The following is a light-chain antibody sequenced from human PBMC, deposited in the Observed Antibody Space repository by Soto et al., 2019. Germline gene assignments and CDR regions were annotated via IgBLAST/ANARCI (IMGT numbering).Light chain of an antibody. CDR2: EVS. CDR3: TSYTTSSIVV. Sequence: QSVLTQPASVSGSPGQSISISCTGTSRDVGGYNYVSWFQQHPGKAPKLMIYEVSNRPSGVSNRFSGSKSGNTASLTISGRQAEDEADYYCTSYTTSSIVVFGGGTKLTV. CDR1: SRDVGGYNY. V-gene: IGLV2-14*01. J-gene: IGLJ2*01.